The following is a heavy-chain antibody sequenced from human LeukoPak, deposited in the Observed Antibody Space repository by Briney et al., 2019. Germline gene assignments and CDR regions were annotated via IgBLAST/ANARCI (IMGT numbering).Heavy chain of an antibody. CDR1: GYTFTGYY. Sequence: ASVKVSCKASGYTFTGYYMHWVRQAPGQGLEWMGWINPNSGGTNYAQKFQGRVTMTRDTSISTAYMELNRLRSDNTAVYYCARDRDYGSGIFDYWGQGTLVTVSS. J-gene: IGHJ4*02. CDR2: INPNSGGT. CDR3: ARDRDYGSGIFDY. D-gene: IGHD3-10*01. V-gene: IGHV1-2*02.